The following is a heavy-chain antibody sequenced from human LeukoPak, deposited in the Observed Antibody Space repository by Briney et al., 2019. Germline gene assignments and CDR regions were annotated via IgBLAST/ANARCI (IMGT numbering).Heavy chain of an antibody. CDR1: GYTFTSYG. V-gene: IGHV1-18*01. D-gene: IGHD6-19*01. Sequence: ASVKVSCKASGYTFTSYGISWVRQAPGQGLEWMGWISAYNGNTNYAQKLQGRVTMTTDTSTSTAYMELRSLRSDDTAVYYCARVTEQWLVISAFDIWGQGTMVTVSS. CDR2: ISAYNGNT. J-gene: IGHJ3*02. CDR3: ARVTEQWLVISAFDI.